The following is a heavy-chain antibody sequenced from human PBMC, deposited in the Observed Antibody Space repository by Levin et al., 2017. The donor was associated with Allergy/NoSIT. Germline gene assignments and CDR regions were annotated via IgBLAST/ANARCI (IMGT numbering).Heavy chain of an antibody. CDR1: GFTFSSYG. D-gene: IGHD4-11*01. Sequence: GGSLRLSCAASGFTFSSYGMHWVRQAPGKGLEWVAVIWYDGSNKYYADSVKGRFTISRDNSKNTLYLQMNSLRAEDTAVYYCARDDDDYISLVGYYYYGMDGWGQGTTVSVSS. CDR3: ARDDDDYISLVGYYYYGMDG. CDR2: IWYDGSNK. J-gene: IGHJ6*02. V-gene: IGHV3-33*01.